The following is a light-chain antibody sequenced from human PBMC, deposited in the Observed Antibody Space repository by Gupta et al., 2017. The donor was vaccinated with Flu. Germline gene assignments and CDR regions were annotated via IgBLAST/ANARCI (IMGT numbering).Light chain of an antibody. J-gene: IGLJ1*01. CDR1: NIGSKS. Sequence: SYVLTQPPSVSVAPGQTARLTCGGNNIGSKSVHWYQQKPGQAPLLVVYEDSDRPSGIPERFSGSNSGNTATLTISRVEAGDEADYYCQVWDSSSDHYVFGTGTKVTVL. CDR2: EDS. V-gene: IGLV3-21*02. CDR3: QVWDSSSDHYV.